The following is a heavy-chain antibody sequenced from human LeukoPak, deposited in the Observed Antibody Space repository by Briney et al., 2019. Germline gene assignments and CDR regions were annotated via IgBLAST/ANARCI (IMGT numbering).Heavy chain of an antibody. V-gene: IGHV4-39*07. J-gene: IGHJ5*02. CDR3: ARVGLRLNWFDP. CDR2: IYFGGST. Sequence: SETLSLTCTVSGGSITSTSYYWGWIRQPPGKGLEWIGSIYFGGSTYSNPSLKTRVTISVDPSKNQFSLKLSYVTAADTAVYYCARVGLRLNWFDPWGQGTLVTVSS. D-gene: IGHD2-15*01. CDR1: GGSITSTSYY.